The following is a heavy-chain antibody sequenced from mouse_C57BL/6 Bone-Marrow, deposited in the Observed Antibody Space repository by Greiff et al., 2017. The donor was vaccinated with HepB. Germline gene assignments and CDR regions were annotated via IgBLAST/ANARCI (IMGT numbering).Heavy chain of an antibody. CDR2: IDPENGDT. V-gene: IGHV14-4*01. CDR3: TVVGYYFDY. CDR1: GFNIKDDY. J-gene: IGHJ2*01. D-gene: IGHD1-1*01. Sequence: EVQLQESGAELVRPGASVKLSCTASGFNIKDDYMHWVKQRPEQGLEWIGWIDPENGDTEYAAKFQGKATITADTSSNTAYLQLSSLTSEDTAVYYCTVVGYYFDYWGQGTTLTVSS.